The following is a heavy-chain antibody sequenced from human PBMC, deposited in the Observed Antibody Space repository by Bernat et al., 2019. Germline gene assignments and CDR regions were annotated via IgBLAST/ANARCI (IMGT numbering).Heavy chain of an antibody. J-gene: IGHJ4*02. V-gene: IGHV3-30*02. CDR2: IRNDGNKI. D-gene: IGHD6-13*01. CDR1: GFTFRNYG. CDR3: ARSNPADY. Sequence: QVQLVESGGGVVQPGGSLRLSCAASGFTFRNYGMHWVRQTPTKGLEWVAFIRNDGNKIYYRDSVKGRFTISRDNSKNTLYLQMDSLRAEDTAVYYCARSNPADYWGRGTLVTVSS.